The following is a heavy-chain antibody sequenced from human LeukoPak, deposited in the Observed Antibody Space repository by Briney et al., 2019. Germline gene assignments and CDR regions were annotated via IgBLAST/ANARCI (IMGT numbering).Heavy chain of an antibody. CDR2: INPDNGAT. CDR3: ARENDYYEY. V-gene: IGHV1-2*02. CDR1: VYTFTTYY. J-gene: IGHJ4*02. Sequence: GASVKVSCKASVYTFTTYYMHWVRQAPGQGLEWMGWINPDNGATRYPLKFQGRVTMTRDTSITTVYMELSRLTSDDTAVYFCARENDYYEYWGQGTVVTVSS.